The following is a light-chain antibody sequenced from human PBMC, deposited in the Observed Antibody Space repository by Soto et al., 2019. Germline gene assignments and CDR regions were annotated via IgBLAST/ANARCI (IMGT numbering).Light chain of an antibody. CDR2: GAS. V-gene: IGKV3-15*01. Sequence: EIVMTQSPATLSVSPGERATLSCRASQSVSSDLAWYHQKPGQAPRPLIYGASTRATGIPARFSASGSGTDFTLTISDVQPEDFALYYCHQRQSWPRTFGQGTKVDI. J-gene: IGKJ1*01. CDR3: HQRQSWPRT. CDR1: QSVSSD.